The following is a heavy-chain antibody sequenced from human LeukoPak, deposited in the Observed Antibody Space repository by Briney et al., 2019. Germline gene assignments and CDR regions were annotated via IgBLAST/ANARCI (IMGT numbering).Heavy chain of an antibody. CDR1: GFTFSDYY. CDR3: ARGGRGVWGSLDY. J-gene: IGHJ4*02. Sequence: GGSLRLSCIASGFTFSDYYMTWIRQSPGKGLEWVAVISYDGSNKYNVDSVKGRFTISRDNSKSTLYLQMNSLRAEDTAVYYCARGGRGVWGSLDYWGQGTLVTVSS. CDR2: ISYDGSNK. V-gene: IGHV3-30*03. D-gene: IGHD3-16*01.